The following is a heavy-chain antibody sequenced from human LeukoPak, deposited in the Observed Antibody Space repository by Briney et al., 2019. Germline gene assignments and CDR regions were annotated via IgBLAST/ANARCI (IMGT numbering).Heavy chain of an antibody. CDR2: MSYDGSNK. CDR1: GFTFSSYG. CDR3: AKSTAAGTVYYYYGMDV. Sequence: GGSLRLSCAASGFTFSSYGMHWVRQAPGKGLEWVAVMSYDGSNKYYADSVKGRFTISRDNSKNTLYLQMNSLRAEDTAVYYCAKSTAAGTVYYYYGMDVWGQGTTVTVSS. J-gene: IGHJ6*02. V-gene: IGHV3-30*18. D-gene: IGHD6-13*01.